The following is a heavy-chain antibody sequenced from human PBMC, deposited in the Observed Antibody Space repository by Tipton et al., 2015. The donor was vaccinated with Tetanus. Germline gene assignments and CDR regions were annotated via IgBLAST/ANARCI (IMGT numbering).Heavy chain of an antibody. CDR3: ARLGGYGGVTD. V-gene: IGHV4-61*01. J-gene: IGHJ4*02. CDR1: GGSVSSGSYY. D-gene: IGHD4-23*01. Sequence: TLSLTCTVSGGSVSSGSYYWSWIRQPPGKGLEWIGYIYYSGSTNYNPSLKSRVTISVDTSKNQFSLKLSSVTAADTAVYYCARLGGYGGVTDWGQGTLVTVSS. CDR2: IYYSGST.